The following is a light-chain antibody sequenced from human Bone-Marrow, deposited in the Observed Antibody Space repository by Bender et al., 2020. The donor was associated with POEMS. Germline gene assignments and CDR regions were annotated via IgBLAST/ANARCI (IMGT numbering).Light chain of an antibody. CDR3: CSSATTNTFI. Sequence: QSALIQPPSVSGSPGQSVTISCTGTSSDVGSYDYVSWYQQYPGKAPKLMIYEVSKRPSGVSHRFSGSKSGNTASLTISGLQAEDEADYYCCSSATTNTFIFGGGTTLTVL. J-gene: IGLJ2*01. CDR1: SSDVGSYDY. CDR2: EVS. V-gene: IGLV2-23*02.